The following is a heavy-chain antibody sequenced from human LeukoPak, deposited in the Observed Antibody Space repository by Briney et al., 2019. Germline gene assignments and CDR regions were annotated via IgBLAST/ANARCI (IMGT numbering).Heavy chain of an antibody. J-gene: IGHJ4*02. CDR2: VSSNGGST. D-gene: IGHD3-3*01. V-gene: IGHV3-64*04. CDR3: ARDQIDFWSGYVTTFDY. CDR1: GFTFSSYA. Sequence: GGSLRLSCSASGFTFSSYAMHWVRQAPGKGLEYVSVVSSNGGSTYYADSVKGRFTISRDNAKNSLYLQMNSLRAEDTAVYYCARDQIDFWSGYVTTFDYWGQGTLVTVSS.